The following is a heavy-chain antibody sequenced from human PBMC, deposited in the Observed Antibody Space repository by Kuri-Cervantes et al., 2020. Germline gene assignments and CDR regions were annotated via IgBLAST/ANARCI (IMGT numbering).Heavy chain of an antibody. CDR3: ATDIQPLRFLEWLSPQA. Sequence: ASVKVSCKVSGYTLTELSMHWVRQAPGKGLEWMGGFDPEDGETIYAQKFQGRVTMTEDTSTDTAYMELSGLRSEDTAVYYCATDIQPLRFLEWLSPQAWGQGTLVTVSS. CDR2: FDPEDGET. D-gene: IGHD3-3*01. CDR1: GYTLTELS. J-gene: IGHJ4*02. V-gene: IGHV1-24*01.